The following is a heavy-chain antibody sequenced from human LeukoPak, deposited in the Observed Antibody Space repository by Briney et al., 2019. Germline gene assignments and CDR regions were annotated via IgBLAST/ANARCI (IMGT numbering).Heavy chain of an antibody. J-gene: IGHJ4*02. D-gene: IGHD1-26*01. Sequence: EASVKVSRKASGFTFTSYSMNWVRQAPGKGLEWVSTISGGGSTYYADSVKGRFTISRDNSKNTLYLQVNSLRAEDTAVYYCAKGGKWDVTPFDYWGQGTLVTVSS. CDR3: AKGGKWDVTPFDY. CDR1: GFTFTSYS. CDR2: ISGGGST. V-gene: IGHV3-23*01.